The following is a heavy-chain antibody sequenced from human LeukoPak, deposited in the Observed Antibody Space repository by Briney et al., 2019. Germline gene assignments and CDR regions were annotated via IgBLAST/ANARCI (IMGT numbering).Heavy chain of an antibody. CDR3: ARDTIQPGLIDD. V-gene: IGHV3-21*05. D-gene: IGHD2-2*01. Sequence: GESLRLSCPASGFSFSLYAMNWVRQAPGKGLEWISYINSGGDDIHYAASVRGRFTISRDDAGNTLFLQLSSLRAEDTAVYYCARDTIQPGLIDDWGQGTLVTVSS. CDR2: INSGGDDI. J-gene: IGHJ4*02. CDR1: GFSFSLYA.